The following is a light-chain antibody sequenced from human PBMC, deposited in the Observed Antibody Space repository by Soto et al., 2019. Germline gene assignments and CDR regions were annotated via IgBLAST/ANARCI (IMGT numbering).Light chain of an antibody. Sequence: DIPLTQSPYTLSPSVGDRVSITCRASQSISGWLAWYQQKPGKAPKLLIYDASSSERGVPSRFSGSGSGTEASLTISRLQPDDFAAYYCQQDNSDSVNAFGQGTKVEIK. CDR1: QSISGW. CDR3: QQDNSDSVNA. V-gene: IGKV1-5*01. CDR2: DAS. J-gene: IGKJ2*01.